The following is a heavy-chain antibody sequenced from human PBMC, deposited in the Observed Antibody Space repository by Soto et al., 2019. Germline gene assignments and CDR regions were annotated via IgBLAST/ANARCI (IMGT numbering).Heavy chain of an antibody. CDR1: GFTFSSYG. V-gene: IGHV3-30*18. D-gene: IGHD3-9*01. CDR2: ISYDGSNK. J-gene: IGHJ6*02. CDR3: AKDLLRYFDWLFGEPLKDYYYGMDV. Sequence: PGGSLRLSCAASGFTFSSYGMHWVRQAPGKGLEWVAVISYDGSNKYYADSVKGRFTISRDNSKNTLYLQMNSLRAEDTAVYYCAKDLLRYFDWLFGEPLKDYYYGMDVWGQGTTVTVSS.